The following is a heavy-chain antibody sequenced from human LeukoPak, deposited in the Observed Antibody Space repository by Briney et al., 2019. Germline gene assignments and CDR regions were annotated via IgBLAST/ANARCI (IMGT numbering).Heavy chain of an antibody. CDR2: ISSSGSTI. V-gene: IGHV3-11*04. CDR1: GFTFSDYY. CDR3: ARDPHTGSYVAGYYYYYMDV. D-gene: IGHD1-26*01. J-gene: IGHJ6*03. Sequence: PGGSLRLSCAASGFTFSDYYMSWIRQAPGKGLEWVSYISSSGSTIYHADSVKGRFTISRDNAKNSLYLQMNSLRAEDTAVYYCARDPHTGSYVAGYYYYYMDVWGKGTTVTVSS.